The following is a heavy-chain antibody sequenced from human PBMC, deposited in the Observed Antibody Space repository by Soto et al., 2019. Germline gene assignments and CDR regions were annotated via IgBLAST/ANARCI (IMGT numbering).Heavy chain of an antibody. Sequence: QVQLVESGGGVVQPGRSLRLSCAAYGFPFSSYAMHWVRQAPGKGLAWVAVMSYDGSNKYYADSVKGRFTISRDNSKNTLYLQMNRQRAEDTAVYYCARDKSPYSSGWHNRHFDYWCQGTLVTVSS. CDR2: MSYDGSNK. D-gene: IGHD6-19*01. J-gene: IGHJ4*02. CDR3: ARDKSPYSSGWHNRHFDY. CDR1: GFPFSSYA. V-gene: IGHV3-30-3*01.